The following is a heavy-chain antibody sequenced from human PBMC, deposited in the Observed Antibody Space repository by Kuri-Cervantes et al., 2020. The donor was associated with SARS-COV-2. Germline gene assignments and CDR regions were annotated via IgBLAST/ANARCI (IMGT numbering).Heavy chain of an antibody. V-gene: IGHV1-18*01. D-gene: IGHD2-2*01. CDR2: ISAYNGNT. CDR1: GYTFTSYG. CDR3: ARDCSGTDCYVIVYGLSD. J-gene: IGHJ4*02. Sequence: ASVKVSCKASGYTFTSYGISWVRQAPGQGLEWMGWISAYNGNTNYAQKLQGRVTMTRDTSISTAYMELSRLRSDDTAVYYCARDCSGTDCYVIVYGLSDWGQGTLVTVSS.